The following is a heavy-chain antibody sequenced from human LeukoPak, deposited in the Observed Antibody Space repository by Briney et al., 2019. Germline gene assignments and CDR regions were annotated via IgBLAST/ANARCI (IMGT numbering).Heavy chain of an antibody. CDR2: ISGNGAYT. D-gene: IGHD1/OR15-1a*01. Sequence: GGSLRLSCAASGFTFSTYAMLWVRQAPGKGLEYVSSISGNGAYTYYASSVKGRFTISRDNSKNTLFLQMGSLRAEDMAVYYCAAQGTTTGGFDPWGQGTLVTVSS. CDR3: AAQGTTTGGFDP. V-gene: IGHV3-64*01. CDR1: GFTFSTYA. J-gene: IGHJ5*02.